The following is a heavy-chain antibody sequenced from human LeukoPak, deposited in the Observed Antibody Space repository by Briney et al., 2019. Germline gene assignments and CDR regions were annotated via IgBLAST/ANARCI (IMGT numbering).Heavy chain of an antibody. D-gene: IGHD1-26*01. CDR3: ARHESGGWEYYFDY. CDR2: IYYSGST. Sequence: PSETLSLTCTVSGGSISSGSYYWGWIRQPPGKGLEWIGSIYYSGSTYYNPSLESRVTISVDTSKNQFSLKLSSVTAADTAVYYCARHESGGWEYYFDYWGQGTLVTVSS. CDR1: GGSISSGSYY. J-gene: IGHJ4*02. V-gene: IGHV4-39*01.